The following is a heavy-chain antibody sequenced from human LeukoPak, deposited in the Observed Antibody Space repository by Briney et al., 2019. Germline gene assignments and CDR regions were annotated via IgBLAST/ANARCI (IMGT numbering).Heavy chain of an antibody. J-gene: IGHJ4*02. CDR3: ARDPGIAAAGTRYFDY. D-gene: IGHD6-13*01. CDR2: IIPIFGTA. CDR1: GGTFSSYA. V-gene: IGHV1-69*13. Sequence: SVKVSCKASGGTFSSYAISWVRQAPGQGLEWMGGIIPIFGTANYAQKFQGRVTITANESTSIAYMELSSLRSEDTAVYYCARDPGIAAAGTRYFDYWGQGTLVTVSS.